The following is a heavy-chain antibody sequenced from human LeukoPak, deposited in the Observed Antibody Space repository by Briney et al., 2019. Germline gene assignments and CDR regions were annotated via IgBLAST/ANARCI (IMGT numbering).Heavy chain of an antibody. CDR2: INPNSGGT. Sequence: SVKVSCKASGYTFTGYYMHWVRQAPGQGLEWMGWINPNSGGTNYAQKFQGRVTMTRDMSTSTVYMELSSLRSEDTAVYYCARGGVVVVAASLNWFDPWGQGTLVTVSS. J-gene: IGHJ5*02. V-gene: IGHV1-2*02. D-gene: IGHD2-15*01. CDR1: GYTFTGYY. CDR3: ARGGVVVVAASLNWFDP.